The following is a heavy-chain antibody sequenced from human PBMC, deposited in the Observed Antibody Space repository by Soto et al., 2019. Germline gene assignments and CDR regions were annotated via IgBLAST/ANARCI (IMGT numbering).Heavy chain of an antibody. D-gene: IGHD5-12*01. J-gene: IGHJ5*02. V-gene: IGHV1-69*15. CDR3: AKDGGADGYFGNWLDP. Sequence: QVHLVQSGAEVKNPGSSVNVSCKASGGTFSNYAITWVRQAPGQGLEWVGRIIPIFGTTNVAQKFQGRVTITADESTTTAYMELSGLRSDDTAVYYCAKDGGADGYFGNWLDPWGQGTLVTVSS. CDR1: GGTFSNYA. CDR2: IIPIFGTT.